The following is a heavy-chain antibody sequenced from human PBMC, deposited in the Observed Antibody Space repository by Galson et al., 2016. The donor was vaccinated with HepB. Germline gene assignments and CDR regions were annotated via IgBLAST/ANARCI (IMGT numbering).Heavy chain of an antibody. CDR2: ISYDTTNQ. D-gene: IGHD2-15*01. Sequence: SLRLSCAASGFIFSSYAMHWVRQAPGKGLEWVAIISYDTTNQYYGDSVKGRFTISRDNSKNTLFLQMNSLRLEDTAVDFCAKDSRLRGALGYHGMDVWGKGTTVTVAS. CDR3: AKDSRLRGALGYHGMDV. V-gene: IGHV3-30*18. CDR1: GFIFSSYA. J-gene: IGHJ6*04.